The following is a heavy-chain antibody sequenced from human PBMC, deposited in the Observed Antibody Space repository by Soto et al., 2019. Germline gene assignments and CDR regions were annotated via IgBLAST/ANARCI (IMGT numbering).Heavy chain of an antibody. Sequence: PGGSLRLSCAASGFTFSGSAMHWVRQASGKGLEWVGRIRSKANSYATAYAASVRGRFTVSGDDSKNTAYLQMNSLKTEDTAVYYCTSDAYYDILTGHDGYYYYYMDVWGKGTTVTVSS. D-gene: IGHD3-9*01. CDR3: TSDAYYDILTGHDGYYYYYMDV. J-gene: IGHJ6*03. V-gene: IGHV3-73*01. CDR2: IRSKANSYAT. CDR1: GFTFSGSA.